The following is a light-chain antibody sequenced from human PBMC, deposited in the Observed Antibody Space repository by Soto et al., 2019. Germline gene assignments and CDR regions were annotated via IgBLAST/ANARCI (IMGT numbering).Light chain of an antibody. CDR1: ETISTY. CDR3: QKYASAPFT. J-gene: IGKJ3*01. CDR2: AAS. V-gene: IGKV1-27*01. Sequence: DIQMTQSPSSLSASLGDRVTITCRASETISTYLAWYQQQPGKVPKLLIYAASILQSGVPSRFSGRRSGTEFTLTISGLQTEDVATYYCQKYASAPFTFGPGTKVEIK.